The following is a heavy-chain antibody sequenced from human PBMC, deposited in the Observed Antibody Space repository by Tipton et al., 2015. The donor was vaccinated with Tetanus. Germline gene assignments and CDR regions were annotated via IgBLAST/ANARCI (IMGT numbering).Heavy chain of an antibody. CDR2: ISATGGAR. CDR3: ASPVRAHLYAFDY. CDR1: GFTLKNFF. Sequence: SLRLSCAASGFTLKNFFMTWVRHSPGQGLQWVSLISATGGARHYTDSVKGRFTISRDNSKNTLFLQMNSLRAEDTAIYYCASPVRAHLYAFDYWGQGSLVTVSS. V-gene: IGHV3-23*01. D-gene: IGHD2-2*02. J-gene: IGHJ4*02.